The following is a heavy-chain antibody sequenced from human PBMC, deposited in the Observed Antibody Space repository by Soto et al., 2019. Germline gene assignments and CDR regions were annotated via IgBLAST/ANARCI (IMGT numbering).Heavy chain of an antibody. CDR1: GFTFDDYA. V-gene: IGHV3-9*01. J-gene: IGHJ6*03. Sequence: EVQLVESGGGLVQPGRSLRLSCAASGFTFDDYAMHWVRQAPGKGLEGVSGISWNSGSIGYADSVKGRFTISRDNAKNSLYLQMNSLRAEDTALYYCAKDSAAAGRNYMDVWGKGTTVTVSS. CDR2: ISWNSGSI. D-gene: IGHD6-13*01. CDR3: AKDSAAAGRNYMDV.